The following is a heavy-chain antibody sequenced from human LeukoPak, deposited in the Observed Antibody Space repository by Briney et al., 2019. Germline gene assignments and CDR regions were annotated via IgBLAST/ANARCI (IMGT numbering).Heavy chain of an antibody. V-gene: IGHV4-34*01. CDR2: INHSGST. CDR3: ARGLTKNDFWSGYSAGFDY. Sequence: SETLSLTCSVYGGSFSGYYWSWIRQPPGKGLEWIGEINHSGSTNYNPSLKSRVTISVDTSKNQFSLKLSSVTAADTAVYYCARGLTKNDFWSGYSAGFDYWGQGTLVTVSS. D-gene: IGHD3-3*01. J-gene: IGHJ4*02. CDR1: GGSFSGYY.